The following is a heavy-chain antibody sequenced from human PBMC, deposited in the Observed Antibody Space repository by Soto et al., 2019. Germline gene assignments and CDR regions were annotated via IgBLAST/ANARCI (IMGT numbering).Heavy chain of an antibody. CDR2: INPNSGVT. D-gene: IGHD5-12*01. V-gene: IGHV1-2*04. CDR3: ARESGGATATLDYSYFYMDV. Sequence: QVQLVQSGAEVRKPGASVTVSCRSSGDSFNDYYIHWVRQAPGQGLEWMGWINPNSGVTKYAQKFQGWVSMTRDTSIRTVYMQLGRLRSDDTAVYYCARESGGATATLDYSYFYMDVWGTGTTVTVSS. J-gene: IGHJ6*03. CDR1: GDSFNDYY.